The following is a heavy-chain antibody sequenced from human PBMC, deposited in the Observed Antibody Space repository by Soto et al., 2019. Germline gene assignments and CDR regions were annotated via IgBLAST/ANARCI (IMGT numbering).Heavy chain of an antibody. Sequence: GCLRLPGTASGFRFDDYNMHWVRQAPGKGLEWVSLITWNGANSYYADSVKGRFTISRDGTTKSLSLQMTSLKREDTGLYFCARETLTFGSALDVWGQGTTVTV. J-gene: IGHJ6*02. D-gene: IGHD3-3*01. V-gene: IGHV3-43*01. CDR1: GFRFDDYN. CDR3: ARETLTFGSALDV. CDR2: ITWNGANS.